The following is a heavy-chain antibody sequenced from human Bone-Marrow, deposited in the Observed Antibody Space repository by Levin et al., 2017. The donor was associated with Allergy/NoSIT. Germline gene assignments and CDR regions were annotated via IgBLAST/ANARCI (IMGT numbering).Heavy chain of an antibody. CDR3: ARVSCSSPNCYSFDYNWFDP. CDR2: ISLSGGT. V-gene: IGHV4-34*01. CDR1: GASFSNHF. Sequence: PSETLSLTCAVYGASFSNHFWAWVRQPPGKGLEWIAEISLSGGTHYNPSLKSRVSISLDTSRNQLSLKLTSVTAADTAVYYCARVSCSSPNCYSFDYNWFDPWGHGNQVTVSS. J-gene: IGHJ5*02. D-gene: IGHD2-2*01.